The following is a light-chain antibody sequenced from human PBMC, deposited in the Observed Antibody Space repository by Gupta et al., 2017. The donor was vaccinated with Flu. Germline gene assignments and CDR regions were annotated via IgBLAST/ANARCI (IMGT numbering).Light chain of an antibody. V-gene: IGKV1-33*01. CDR1: QGISNY. Sequence: DIQMTQSPSSLSASVGDRVTITCQASQGISNYLNWYQQKPGLAPKLLINEASNLEPGVPSRFRGSGSGTDFSLTISSLQPEDFATYYCQQVYDLPLTFGGGTRVDIK. J-gene: IGKJ4*01. CDR2: EAS. CDR3: QQVYDLPLT.